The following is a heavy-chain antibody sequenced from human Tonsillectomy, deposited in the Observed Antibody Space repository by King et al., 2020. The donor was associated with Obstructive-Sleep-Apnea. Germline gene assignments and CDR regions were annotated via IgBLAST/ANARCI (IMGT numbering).Heavy chain of an antibody. CDR3: VSITSEYSNSSSVLDY. CDR1: GFTFSGST. Sequence: VQLVESGGGLVQPGGSLKLSCAASGFTFSGSTMHWVRQASGKGLEWVGRIRNKANNYATSFAASVKGRCTISRDDSENTSSLQMNSLITEDTAMYYCVSITSEYSNSSSVLDYWGQGTLVTVSS. CDR2: IRNKANNYAT. D-gene: IGHD6-6*01. J-gene: IGHJ4*02. V-gene: IGHV3-73*01.